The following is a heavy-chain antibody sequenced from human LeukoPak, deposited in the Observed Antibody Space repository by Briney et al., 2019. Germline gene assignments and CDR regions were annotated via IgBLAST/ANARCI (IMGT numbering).Heavy chain of an antibody. D-gene: IGHD1-26*01. CDR3: ARDAGFGSYDEYFDY. Sequence: ASVKVSCKASGYSFTSYGISWVRQAPGQGLEWMGWISGYNGNTKYAQKFQGRVTMTRDMSTSTVYMELSSLRSEDTAVYYCARDAGFGSYDEYFDYWGQGTLVTVSS. V-gene: IGHV1-18*01. CDR2: ISGYNGNT. CDR1: GYSFTSYG. J-gene: IGHJ4*02.